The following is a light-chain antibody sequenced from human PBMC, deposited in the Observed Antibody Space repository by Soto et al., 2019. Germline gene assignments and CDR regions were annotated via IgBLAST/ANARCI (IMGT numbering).Light chain of an antibody. CDR1: QNINNY. CDR2: DAS. CDR3: KQYENLPT. V-gene: IGKV1-33*01. Sequence: DRHMTRSRSSLSASVGDRVTITCQASQNINNYLNWYQQKPGRDPKILIYDASNLEAGVHSRFRGSGSGTDFTFTISRLKPEDIETYYCKQYENLPTVGHGTRLEIK. J-gene: IGKJ5*01.